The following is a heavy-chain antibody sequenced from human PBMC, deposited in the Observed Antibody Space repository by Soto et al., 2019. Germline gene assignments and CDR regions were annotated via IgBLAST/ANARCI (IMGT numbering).Heavy chain of an antibody. J-gene: IGHJ5*02. CDR2: ISSSSSYK. CDR3: ARAAERIVVSRNFDL. V-gene: IGHV3-21*01. D-gene: IGHD3-22*01. CDR1: GFTFSSYS. Sequence: EVQLVESGGGLVKPGGSLRLSCVASGFTFSSYSMNWVRQAPGKGLEWVSSISSSSSYKCSADAVRGQFTISRDNAKNSVYLQMNRLRAEDTAVYYCARAAERIVVSRNFDLWGQGTLVTVSS.